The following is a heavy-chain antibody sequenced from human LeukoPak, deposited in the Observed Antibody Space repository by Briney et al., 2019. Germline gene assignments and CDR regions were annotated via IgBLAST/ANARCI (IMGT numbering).Heavy chain of an antibody. CDR1: RFTFSSYS. D-gene: IGHD3-10*01. CDR2: ISSSSSYI. V-gene: IGHV3-21*01. J-gene: IGHJ4*02. Sequence: GGSLRLSCAASRFTFSSYSMNWVRQAPGKGLEWVSSISSSSSYIYYADSVKGRFTISRDNAKNSLYLQMNSLRAEDTAVYYCARDPVLLWFGAFDYWGQGTLVTVSS. CDR3: ARDPVLLWFGAFDY.